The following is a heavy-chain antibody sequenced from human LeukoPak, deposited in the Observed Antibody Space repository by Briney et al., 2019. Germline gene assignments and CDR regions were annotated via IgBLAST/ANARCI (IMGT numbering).Heavy chain of an antibody. Sequence: GGSLRLSCVASGFTFSSSGMHWVRQAPGQGLEWMGRIIPILGIANYAQKFQGRVTITADKSTSTAYMELSSLRSEDTAVYYCARQAVAGGPFDYWGQGTLVTVSS. V-gene: IGHV1-69*04. CDR3: ARQAVAGGPFDY. CDR2: IIPILGIA. D-gene: IGHD6-19*01. J-gene: IGHJ4*02. CDR1: GFTFSSSG.